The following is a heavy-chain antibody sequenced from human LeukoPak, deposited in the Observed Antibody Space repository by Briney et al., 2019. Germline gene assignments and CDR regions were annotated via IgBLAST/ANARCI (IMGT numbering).Heavy chain of an antibody. CDR1: GYTFTGYY. D-gene: IGHD5-24*01. J-gene: IGHJ4*02. CDR2: INPNSGGT. CDR3: ARGGPLGDGYNTGEFDY. Sequence: ASVKVSCKASGYTFTGYYMHWVRQAPGQGLEWMGRINPNSGGTNYAQKFQGRVTMTRDTSISTAYMELSRLRSDDTAVYYCARGGPLGDGYNTGEFDYWGQGTLVTVSS. V-gene: IGHV1-2*06.